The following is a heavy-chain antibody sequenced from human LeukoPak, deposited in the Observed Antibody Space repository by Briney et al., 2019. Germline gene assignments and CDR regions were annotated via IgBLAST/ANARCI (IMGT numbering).Heavy chain of an antibody. CDR2: INPNSGGT. V-gene: IGHV1-2*02. CDR3: ARTESSSWVTLDY. CDR1: GYAFTSYG. J-gene: IGHJ4*02. Sequence: GASVKVSCKASGYAFTSYGISWVRQAPGQGLEWMGWINPNSGGTNYAQKFQGRVTMTRDTSISTAYMELSRLRSDDTAVYYCARTESSSWVTLDYWGQGTLVTVSS. D-gene: IGHD6-13*01.